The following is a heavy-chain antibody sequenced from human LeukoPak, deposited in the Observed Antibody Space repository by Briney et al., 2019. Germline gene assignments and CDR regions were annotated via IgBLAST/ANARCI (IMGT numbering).Heavy chain of an antibody. CDR1: GGSISSGDYY. V-gene: IGHV4-30-4*01. D-gene: IGHD1-26*01. CDR2: IYYSGST. Sequence: SQTLSLTCTVSGGSISSGDYYWSWIRQPPGKGLEWIGYIYYSGSTYYNPSLKSRVTISVDTSKNQFSLKLSSVTAADTAVYYCAREPHQYYHRDEYYFDYRGQGTLVTVSS. CDR3: AREPHQYYHRDEYYFDY. J-gene: IGHJ4*02.